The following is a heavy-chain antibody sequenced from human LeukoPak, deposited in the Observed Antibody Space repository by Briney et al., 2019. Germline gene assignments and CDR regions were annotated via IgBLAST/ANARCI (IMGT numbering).Heavy chain of an antibody. D-gene: IGHD6-19*01. CDR1: GFTFSHYT. Sequence: GGSLRLSCIASGFTFSHYTINWVRQAPGKGLECVSFISSTSSYIWYADSVKGRFTISRDDAKNSVYLRMNSLRAEDTAVYYCARDGGSAWFLDYWGQGTLVTVSS. CDR3: ARDGGSAWFLDY. J-gene: IGHJ4*02. CDR2: ISSTSSYI. V-gene: IGHV3-21*01.